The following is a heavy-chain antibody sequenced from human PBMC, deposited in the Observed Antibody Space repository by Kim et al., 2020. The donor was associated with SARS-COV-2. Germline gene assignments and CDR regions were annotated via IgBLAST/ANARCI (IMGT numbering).Heavy chain of an antibody. J-gene: IGHJ4*02. Sequence: GGSLRLSCAASGFTFSSYAMHWVRQAPGKGLEWVAVISYDGSNKYYADSVKGRFTISRDNSKNTLYLQMNSLRAEDTAVYYCEKGSHTVVPHLDYWGQGT. D-gene: IGHD1-26*01. V-gene: IGHV3-30*04. CDR1: GFTFSSYA. CDR2: ISYDGSNK. CDR3: EKGSHTVVPHLDY.